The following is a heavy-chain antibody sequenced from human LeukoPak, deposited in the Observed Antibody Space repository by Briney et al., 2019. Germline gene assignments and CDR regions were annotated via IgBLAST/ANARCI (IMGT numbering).Heavy chain of an antibody. CDR2: LSRDGSEE. Sequence: GGSLRLSCAASGFTFSNYGMHWVRLAPGKGLEWVALLSRDGSEEYFAQSVRGRFAISRDISKNILYLQTNNVTSDDTGIYYCATITRPNGYWGQGTMVTVSS. CDR3: ATITRPNGY. D-gene: IGHD1-14*01. CDR1: GFTFSNYG. J-gene: IGHJ4*02. V-gene: IGHV3-30*19.